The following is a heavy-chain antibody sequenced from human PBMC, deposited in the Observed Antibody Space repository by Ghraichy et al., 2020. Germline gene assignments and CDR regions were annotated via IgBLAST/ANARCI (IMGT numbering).Heavy chain of an antibody. Sequence: SQTLSLTCAVYGGSFSGYYWSWIRQPPGKGLEWIGEINHSGSTNYNPSLKSRVTISVDTSKSQFSLKLSSVTAADTAVYYCARGGGSRGYYFDYWGQETLVTVSS. CDR1: GGSFSGYY. D-gene: IGHD2-2*01. V-gene: IGHV4-34*01. CDR3: ARGGGSRGYYFDY. CDR2: INHSGST. J-gene: IGHJ4*02.